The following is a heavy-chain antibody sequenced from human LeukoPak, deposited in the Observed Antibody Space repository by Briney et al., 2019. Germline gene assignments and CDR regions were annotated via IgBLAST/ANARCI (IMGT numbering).Heavy chain of an antibody. CDR1: GFTFSSYG. CDR2: ISYDGSNK. J-gene: IGHJ6*02. V-gene: IGHV3-30*03. CDR3: ARGNYYGMDV. Sequence: GGSLRLSCAASGFTFSSYGMHWVRQAPGKGQEWVAVISYDGSNKYYADSVKGRFTISRDNSKNTLYLQMNSLRAEDTAVYYCARGNYYGMDVWGQGTTVTVSS.